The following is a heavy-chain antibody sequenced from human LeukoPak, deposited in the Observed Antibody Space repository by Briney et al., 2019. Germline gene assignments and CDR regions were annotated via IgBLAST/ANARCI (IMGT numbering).Heavy chain of an antibody. V-gene: IGHV4-30-4*07. D-gene: IGHD3-10*01. Sequence: SETLSLTCAVSGGSISSGGYSWSWIRQPPGKGLEWIGYIYYSGSTYYNPSLKSRATISVDTSKNQFSLKLSSVTAADTAVYYCARVSDLYGSGSYSYYYYMDVWGKGTTVTVSS. CDR3: ARVSDLYGSGSYSYYYYMDV. CDR2: IYYSGST. CDR1: GGSISSGGYS. J-gene: IGHJ6*03.